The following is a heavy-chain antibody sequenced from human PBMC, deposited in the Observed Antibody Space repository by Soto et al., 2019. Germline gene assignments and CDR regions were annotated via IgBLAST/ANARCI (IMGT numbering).Heavy chain of an antibody. CDR1: GFTFSSYS. CDR3: ARDLYYPTNLFDP. J-gene: IGHJ5*02. Sequence: PGGSLRLSCAVSGFTFSSYSMIWVRQAPGKGLEWVSYISSSSSTIYYADSVKGRFTISRDNAKNSLYLQMNSLRAEDTAVYYCARDLYYPTNLFDPWGQGTLVTVSS. D-gene: IGHD3-10*01. V-gene: IGHV3-48*01. CDR2: ISSSSSTI.